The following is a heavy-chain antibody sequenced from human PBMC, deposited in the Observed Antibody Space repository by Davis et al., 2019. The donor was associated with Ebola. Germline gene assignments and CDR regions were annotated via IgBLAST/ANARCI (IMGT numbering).Heavy chain of an antibody. D-gene: IGHD2-15*01. CDR3: ARQSSARGWYDP. V-gene: IGHV3-21*01. Sequence: PRRSLTLSCEVSAFSLRSFSMSWVRPVPGKGLEWVASISLGSTYIYYAKSVEGRFIASRDNDKNSLYLQMNNLGVDDTAFYYCARQSSARGWYDPWGQGTLVTVSS. CDR1: AFSLRSFS. J-gene: IGHJ5*02. CDR2: ISLGSTYI.